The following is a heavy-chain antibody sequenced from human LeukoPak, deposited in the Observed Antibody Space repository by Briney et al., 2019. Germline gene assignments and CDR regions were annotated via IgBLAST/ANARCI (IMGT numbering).Heavy chain of an antibody. CDR3: ANLVRLYNYFDY. J-gene: IGHJ4*02. Sequence: PGGSLRLSCAASGFNLSSYAMSWVRQAPGKGLEWVSAISGSGGSTYYADSVKGRFTISRDNSKNTLYLQMNSLRAEDTAVYYCANLVRLYNYFDYWGQGTLVTVSS. D-gene: IGHD4-23*01. CDR2: ISGSGGST. CDR1: GFNLSSYA. V-gene: IGHV3-23*01.